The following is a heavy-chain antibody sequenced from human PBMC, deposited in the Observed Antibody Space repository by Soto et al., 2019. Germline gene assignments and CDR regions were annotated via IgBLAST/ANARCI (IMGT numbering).Heavy chain of an antibody. V-gene: IGHV1-8*01. Sequence: QVQLVQSGAELKKPGASVKVSCKASGYTFSNYDMNWVRQDTGQGPEWIGWVNPNNGDTGYAQKFQGRVTLTTDISTTTAYMELTSLRSEDTAIYYCAKVSRKGSAIDFDYWGQGTLFTVSS. D-gene: IGHD3-10*01. CDR1: GYTFSNYD. CDR2: VNPNNGDT. J-gene: IGHJ4*02. CDR3: AKVSRKGSAIDFDY.